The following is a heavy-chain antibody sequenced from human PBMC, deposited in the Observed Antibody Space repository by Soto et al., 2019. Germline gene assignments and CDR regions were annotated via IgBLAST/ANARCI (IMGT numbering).Heavy chain of an antibody. CDR1: CGSISSSSYY. CDR2: IYYSGST. J-gene: IGHJ4*02. Sequence: PSETLSLTCTVSCGSISSSSYYWGWIRQPPGKGLEWIGSIYYSGSTYYNPSLKSRVTISVDTSKNQFSLKLSSVTAADTAVYYCARRDGYSYGYLSPLTDFDYWGQGTLVTVSS. D-gene: IGHD5-18*01. CDR3: ARRDGYSYGYLSPLTDFDY. V-gene: IGHV4-39*01.